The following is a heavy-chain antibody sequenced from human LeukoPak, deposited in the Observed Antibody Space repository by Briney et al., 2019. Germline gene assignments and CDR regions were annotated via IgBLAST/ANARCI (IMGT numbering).Heavy chain of an antibody. Sequence: GGSLRLSCAASGFTFSSYSMNWVRQAPGKGLEWVSSISSSSSYTYYADSVKGRFTISRNNAKNSLYLQVNSLRAEDTAVYYCARKRRPLIYYYGSGNYPDDAFDIWGQGTMVTVSS. CDR3: ARKRRPLIYYYGSGNYPDDAFDI. J-gene: IGHJ3*02. D-gene: IGHD3-10*01. V-gene: IGHV3-21*01. CDR2: ISSSSSYT. CDR1: GFTFSSYS.